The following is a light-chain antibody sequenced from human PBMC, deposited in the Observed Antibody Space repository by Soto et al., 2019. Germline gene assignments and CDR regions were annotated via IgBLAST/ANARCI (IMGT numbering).Light chain of an antibody. CDR3: QQSYSSPRT. V-gene: IGKV1-39*01. Sequence: DIQMTQSPSSLSASVRDRVTITCRASQSIANYLHWYQQKPGKAPTLLIYLASTLQSGVPSRFSGSGSGTDFTLTISSLQPEDFAIYYCQQSYSSPRTFGQGTKVEIK. J-gene: IGKJ1*01. CDR2: LAS. CDR1: QSIANY.